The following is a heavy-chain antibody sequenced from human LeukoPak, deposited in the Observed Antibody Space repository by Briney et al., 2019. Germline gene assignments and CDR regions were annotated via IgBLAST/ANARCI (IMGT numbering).Heavy chain of an antibody. J-gene: IGHJ4*02. Sequence: GGSLRLSCAASGFTFSSYDMSWLRQAPGKGLEWVSAISGSGGSTYYADSVKGRFTISRDNSKNTLYLQMNSLRAEDTAVYYCAKGRITMIVVASALDYWGQGTLVTVSS. V-gene: IGHV3-23*01. D-gene: IGHD3-22*01. CDR1: GFTFSSYD. CDR3: AKGRITMIVVASALDY. CDR2: ISGSGGST.